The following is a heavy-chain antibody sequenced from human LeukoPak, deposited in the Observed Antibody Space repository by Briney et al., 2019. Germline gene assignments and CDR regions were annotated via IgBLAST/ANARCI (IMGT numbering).Heavy chain of an antibody. CDR3: AKDRAPAAGDDAFDI. Sequence: PGGSLRLSCAASGFTVSSNYMSWVRQAPGKGLEWVSGLSGSGISTYYADSVKGRFTISRDNSKNTLYLQMNSLRAEDTAVYYCAKDRAPAAGDDAFDIWGQGTMVTVSS. D-gene: IGHD2-2*01. J-gene: IGHJ3*02. CDR2: LSGSGIST. V-gene: IGHV3-23*01. CDR1: GFTVSSNY.